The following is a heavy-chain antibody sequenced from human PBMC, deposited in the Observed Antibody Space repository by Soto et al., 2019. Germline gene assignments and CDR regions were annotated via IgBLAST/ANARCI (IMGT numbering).Heavy chain of an antibody. D-gene: IGHD2-2*01. CDR2: ITRRSIDM. CDR1: GFTFSNYN. CDR3: VRESYPAKAFDI. J-gene: IGHJ3*02. Sequence: EVQLVESGGGLVKPGESLRLSCAASGFTFSNYNINWVRQAPGKGLEWVSSITRRSIDMYYADSVKGRFTISRDDAKNSLSLQMNGLRAEDTAVYFCVRESYPAKAFDIWGQGTMVTVSS. V-gene: IGHV3-21*01.